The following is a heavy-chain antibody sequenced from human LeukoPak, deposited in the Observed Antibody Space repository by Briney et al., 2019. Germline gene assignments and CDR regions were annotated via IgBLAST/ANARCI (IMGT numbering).Heavy chain of an antibody. CDR3: ARLLGGYSTGLDV. D-gene: IGHD6-13*01. J-gene: IGHJ6*02. Sequence: SETLSLTCTVSGGSISSSNYYWGWIRQPPGKGLEWIGSIHNSGSTDYNPSLKSRVTISVDTSKNQFSLKLSSVTAADTAVYYCARLLGGYSTGLDVWGQGTTVTVSS. CDR1: GGSISSSNYY. V-gene: IGHV4-39*07. CDR2: IHNSGST.